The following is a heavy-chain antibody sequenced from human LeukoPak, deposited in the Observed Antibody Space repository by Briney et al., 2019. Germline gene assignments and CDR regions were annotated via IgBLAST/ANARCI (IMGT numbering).Heavy chain of an antibody. CDR3: ARRIRFGESSKENWFDP. CDR2: IYWNGDK. V-gene: IGHV2-5*01. J-gene: IGHJ5*02. Sequence: SGPTLLKPTQTLTLTCTFSGFSLSTSAVGVGWIRQPPGMALEWLALIYWNGDKCYSPSLRSRLTITKDTSKNQVVLTMTNMDPVDTAAYYCARRIRFGESSKENWFDPWGQGTLVTVSS. CDR1: GFSLSTSAVG. D-gene: IGHD3-10*01.